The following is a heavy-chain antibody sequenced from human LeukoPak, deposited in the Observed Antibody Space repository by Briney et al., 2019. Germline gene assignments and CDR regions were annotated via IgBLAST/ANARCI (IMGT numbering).Heavy chain of an antibody. CDR3: ALLMVYGNHAP. CDR2: ISGSGGST. Sequence: GGSLRLSCAASGFTFSSYAMSWVRQAPGKGLEWVSAISGSGGSTYYADSVKGRFTISRDNAKNSLYLQMDSLTAEDTAVYYCALLMVYGNHAPLGQGTLVTVSS. V-gene: IGHV3-23*01. D-gene: IGHD2-8*01. CDR1: GFTFSSYA. J-gene: IGHJ5*02.